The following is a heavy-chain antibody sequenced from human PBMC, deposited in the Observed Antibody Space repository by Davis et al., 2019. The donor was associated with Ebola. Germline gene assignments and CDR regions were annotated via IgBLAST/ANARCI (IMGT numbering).Heavy chain of an antibody. Sequence: GGSLRLSCAASGFTFSDYYMSWIRQAPGKGLEWVSSISSSSSYIYYADSVKGRFTISRDNSKNTLYLQMNSLRAEDTAVYYCARVRPPIDYWGQGTLVTVSS. V-gene: IGHV3-11*06. CDR2: ISSSSSYI. J-gene: IGHJ4*02. CDR1: GFTFSDYY. CDR3: ARVRPPIDY.